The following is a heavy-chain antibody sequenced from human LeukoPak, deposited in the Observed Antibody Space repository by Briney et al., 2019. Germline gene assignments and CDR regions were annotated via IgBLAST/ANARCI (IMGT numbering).Heavy chain of an antibody. D-gene: IGHD3-10*01. CDR1: GFSFRSCW. Sequence: GGSLRLSCAASGFSFRSCWMSWVRQAPGKRLEWVANIRQDGNEIYYADSVKGRFTISRDNAKKSLYLQMNIVRAEDTAVYYCARDVMVRNWFDPWGQGTLVTVS. V-gene: IGHV3-7*01. J-gene: IGHJ5*02. CDR3: ARDVMVRNWFDP. CDR2: IRQDGNEI.